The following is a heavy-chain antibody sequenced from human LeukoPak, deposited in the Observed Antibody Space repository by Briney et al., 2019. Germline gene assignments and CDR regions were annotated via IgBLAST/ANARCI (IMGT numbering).Heavy chain of an antibody. CDR1: GYTFTGYY. V-gene: IGHV1-2*02. J-gene: IGHJ5*02. CDR2: INPNSGGT. CDR3: ARDASSSWYGWFDP. D-gene: IGHD6-13*01. Sequence: GASVNVSCKASGYTFTGYYMHWVRQAPGQGLEWMGWINPNSGGTNYAQKFQGRVTMTRDTSISTAYMELSRLRSDDTAVYYCARDASSSWYGWFDPWGQGTLVTVSS.